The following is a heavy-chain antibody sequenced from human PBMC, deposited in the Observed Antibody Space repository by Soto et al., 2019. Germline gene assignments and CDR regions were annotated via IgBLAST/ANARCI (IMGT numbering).Heavy chain of an antibody. D-gene: IGHD7-27*01. J-gene: IGHJ4*02. V-gene: IGHV3-30*03. Sequence: PGGSLRLSCAASGFTFSSYGMHWVRQAPGKGLEWVAVISYDGSNKYYADSVKGRFTISRDNSKNTLYLQMNSLRAEDTAVYYCASSLGGYFDYWGQGTLVTVSS. CDR2: ISYDGSNK. CDR1: GFTFSSYG. CDR3: ASSLGGYFDY.